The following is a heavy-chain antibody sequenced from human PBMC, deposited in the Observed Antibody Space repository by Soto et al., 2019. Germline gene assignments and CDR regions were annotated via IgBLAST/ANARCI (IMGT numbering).Heavy chain of an antibody. V-gene: IGHV3-23*01. J-gene: IGHJ4*02. CDR3: AKDSRIAARSTHVFDY. CDR1: GFTFSSYA. CDR2: ISGSGGST. Sequence: GGSLRLSCAASGFTFSSYAMSWVRQAPGKGLEWVSAISGSGGSTYYADSVKGRFTISRDNSKNTLYLQMNSLRAEDTAVYYCAKDSRIAARSTHVFDYWGQGTLVTVSS. D-gene: IGHD6-6*01.